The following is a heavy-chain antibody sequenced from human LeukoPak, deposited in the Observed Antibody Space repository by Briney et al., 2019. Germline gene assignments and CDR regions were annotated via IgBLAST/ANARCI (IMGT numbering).Heavy chain of an antibody. CDR3: ARGRRPWNYGTVGAFDI. Sequence: ASVTVSCKASGYTFTSYGISWVRQAPGQGLEWMGWISAYNGNTNYAQKLQGRVTMTTDTSTSTAYMELRSLRSDDTAVYYCARGRRPWNYGTVGAFDIWGQGTMVTVSS. J-gene: IGHJ3*02. CDR1: GYTFTSYG. D-gene: IGHD1-7*01. V-gene: IGHV1-18*01. CDR2: ISAYNGNT.